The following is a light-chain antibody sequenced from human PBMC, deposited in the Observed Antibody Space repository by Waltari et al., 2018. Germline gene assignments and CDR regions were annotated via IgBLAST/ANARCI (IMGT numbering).Light chain of an antibody. Sequence: QSALTQAASVSGSPGQTITISCTGTTRYIGHHDLLSWYQQYPGKAPKVIIYEVNKRPSGVSNRLSGSKSGNTASLTISGLQADDEAYYCCSYAGPSAFVVLGGGTRLTVL. CDR3: CSYAGPSAFVV. V-gene: IGLV2-23*02. CDR2: EVN. J-gene: IGLJ2*01. CDR1: TRYIGHHDL.